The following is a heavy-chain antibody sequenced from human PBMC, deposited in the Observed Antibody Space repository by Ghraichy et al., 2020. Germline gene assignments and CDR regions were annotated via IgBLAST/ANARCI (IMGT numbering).Heavy chain of an antibody. CDR1: GGSFSGYY. CDR3: ARGRLECSGGSCNGNWFDA. Sequence: SETLSLTCDVYGGSFSGYYWSWIRQPPGKGLEWIGEINHSGTTNYNPSIKSRVTISVGTSKNQFSLKVSSVTAADTAVYYCARGRLECSGGSCNGNWFDAWGQGSLVTVSS. D-gene: IGHD2-15*01. V-gene: IGHV4-34*01. CDR2: INHSGTT. J-gene: IGHJ5*02.